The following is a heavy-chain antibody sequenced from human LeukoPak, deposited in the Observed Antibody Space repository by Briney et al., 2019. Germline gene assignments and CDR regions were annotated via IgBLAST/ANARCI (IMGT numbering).Heavy chain of an antibody. CDR2: IGIDSGNT. V-gene: IGHV3-48*01. D-gene: IGHD3-16*01. Sequence: GGSLRLSCAASGFTFSDYSMNWVRQAPGKGLEWISYIGIDSGNTNYADSVKGRFTISGDKAKNSLYLQMNSLRAEDTAVYYCARVRMGDDFNPFDYWGQGTLVTVSS. CDR3: ARVRMGDDFNPFDY. J-gene: IGHJ4*02. CDR1: GFTFSDYS.